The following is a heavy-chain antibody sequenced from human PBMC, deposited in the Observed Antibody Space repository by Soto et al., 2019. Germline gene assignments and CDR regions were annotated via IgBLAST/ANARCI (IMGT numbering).Heavy chain of an antibody. D-gene: IGHD3-10*01. Sequence: QVQLVQSGAEVKKPGSSVKVYCKASGGTFSSYTISWVRQAHGQGHELMGRIIPILGIANYAQKFQGRVTIYADKSTSTAYMELSSLRSDDTAVYYCATEYYYGSGAFDIWGQGTMVTVSS. V-gene: IGHV1-69*08. CDR2: IIPILGIA. J-gene: IGHJ3*02. CDR3: ATEYYYGSGAFDI. CDR1: GGTFSSYT.